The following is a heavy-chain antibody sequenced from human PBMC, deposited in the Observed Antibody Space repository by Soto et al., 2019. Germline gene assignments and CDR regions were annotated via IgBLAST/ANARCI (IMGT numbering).Heavy chain of an antibody. CDR1: GFRFSNYG. CDR2: IVADGTGL. Sequence: QVQLVESGGGVVQPGRSLRLSCAASGFRFSNYGMHWVRQAPGKGLERLAVIVADGTGLHYADSVRGRLTISRDTSQNTLYLRLPRLGADATAIFFWARDDDPPDHGLDHWGQGTLVTVSS. J-gene: IGHJ4*02. V-gene: IGHV3-33*01. CDR3: ARDDDPPDHGLDH.